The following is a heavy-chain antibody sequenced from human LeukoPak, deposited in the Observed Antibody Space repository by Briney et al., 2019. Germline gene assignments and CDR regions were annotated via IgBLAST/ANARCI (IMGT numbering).Heavy chain of an antibody. D-gene: IGHD3-10*01. CDR1: GGTFSSYA. Sequence: SVKVSCKASGGTFSSYAVSWVRQAPGQGLEWMGGIIPIFGTANYAQKFQGRVTITADESTSTAYMELSSLRSEDTAVYYCARVEGYGSGDYFDYWGQGALVTVSS. CDR3: ARVEGYGSGDYFDY. V-gene: IGHV1-69*13. J-gene: IGHJ4*02. CDR2: IIPIFGTA.